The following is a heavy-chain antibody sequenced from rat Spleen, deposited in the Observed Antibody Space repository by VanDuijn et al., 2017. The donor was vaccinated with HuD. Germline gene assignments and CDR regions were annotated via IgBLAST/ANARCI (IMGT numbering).Heavy chain of an antibody. V-gene: IGHV5-29*01. J-gene: IGHJ2*01. CDR3: ARVNYYFDY. CDR1: GFTFSDYY. CDR2: ISYDGSST. Sequence: EVQLVESDGGLVQPGRSLKLSCAASGFTFSDYYMAWVRQAPTKGLEWVATISYDGSSTYYRDSVKGRFTITRDNAKSTLYLQMDSLRSEDTATYYCARVNYYFDYWGQVVMFTVSS. D-gene: IGHD1-10*01.